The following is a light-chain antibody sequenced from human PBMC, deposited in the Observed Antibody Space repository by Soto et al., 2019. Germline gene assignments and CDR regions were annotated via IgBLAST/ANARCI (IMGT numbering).Light chain of an antibody. CDR3: QHDGASALNT. J-gene: IGKJ2*01. V-gene: IGKV3-20*01. Sequence: EIVLTQSPGTLSLSPGERATLSCRASQTVSSAYLAWYQQKPGQPPRLLIYSASNRSTGIPDRFSGSGSGSDYTLTISRLKTEDCAAYYSQHDGASALNTFGQGTKLEMK. CDR2: SAS. CDR1: QTVSSAY.